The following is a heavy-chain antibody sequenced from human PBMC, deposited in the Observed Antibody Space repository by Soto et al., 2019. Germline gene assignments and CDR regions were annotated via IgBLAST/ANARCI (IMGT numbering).Heavy chain of an antibody. J-gene: IGHJ6*02. CDR3: ARRLGSGYFAWFYGMDV. CDR1: GGSISSYY. CDR2: IYYSGST. Sequence: PSETLSLTCTVSGGSISSYYWSWIRQPPGKGLEWIGYIYYSGSTNYTPSLKSRVTISVDTSKNQFSLKLSSVTAADTAVYYCARRLGSGYFAWFYGMDVWGQGTTVTVSS. D-gene: IGHD3-9*01. V-gene: IGHV4-59*01.